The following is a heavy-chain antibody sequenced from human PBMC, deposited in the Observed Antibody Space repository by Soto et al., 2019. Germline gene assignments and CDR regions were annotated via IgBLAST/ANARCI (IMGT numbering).Heavy chain of an antibody. D-gene: IGHD6-19*01. CDR1: RVAFSKFI. CDR3: AKVRYSSPMGYYYGMDV. J-gene: IGHJ6*02. V-gene: IGHV1-69*01. Sequence: QAQLEQSGGEVKKPGSSVKVSCKASRVAFSKFIVTWVRQAPGLGLEWVGGIIPIFGTANYAQKFQGRVTITADESMSTSYMEANNLRSEDTAVYYCAKVRYSSPMGYYYGMDVWGQGTTVTVSS. CDR2: IIPIFGTA.